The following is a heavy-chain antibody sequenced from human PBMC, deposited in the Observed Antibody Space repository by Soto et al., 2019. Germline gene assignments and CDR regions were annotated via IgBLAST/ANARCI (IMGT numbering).Heavy chain of an antibody. CDR1: SFTFSSYW. CDR3: VRDAGRRGDFDS. V-gene: IGHV3-7*01. CDR2: IKPDGGEK. Sequence: EVRLVESGGGLVQPGGSLRLSCAASSFTFSSYWMAWVRQAPGKGLEWLANIKPDGGEKYYVDSVRGRFTISRDNAKNSLFLQMNSLGTEDTAVYHCVRDAGRRGDFDSWGQGTLVIVSS. J-gene: IGHJ4*02. D-gene: IGHD1-26*01.